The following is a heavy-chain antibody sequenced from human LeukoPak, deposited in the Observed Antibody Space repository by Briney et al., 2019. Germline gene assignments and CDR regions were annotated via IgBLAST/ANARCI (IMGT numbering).Heavy chain of an antibody. CDR2: INHSGST. Sequence: SETLSLTCAVYGGSFSGYYCSWIRQPPGKGLEWIGEINHSGSTNYNPSLKSRVTISVDTSKNQFSLKLSSVTAADTAVYYCARGAMVRGGGGYYYYGMDVWGQGTTVTVSS. CDR1: GGSFSGYY. CDR3: ARGAMVRGGGGYYYYGMDV. D-gene: IGHD3-10*01. V-gene: IGHV4-34*01. J-gene: IGHJ6*02.